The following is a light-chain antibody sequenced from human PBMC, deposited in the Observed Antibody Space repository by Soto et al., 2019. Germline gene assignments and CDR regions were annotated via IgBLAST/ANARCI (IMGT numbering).Light chain of an antibody. Sequence: QAVVTQPPSASGTPGQRVTISCSGSTSNIGNFFVYWYQQVPGTAPKLLIYHNNQRPSGVPDRFSGSKSGTSASLAISGLWSEDEADYYCAGWDDSLSGPVFGGGTKVTV. V-gene: IGLV1-47*02. CDR1: TSNIGNFF. CDR2: HNN. J-gene: IGLJ3*02. CDR3: AGWDDSLSGPV.